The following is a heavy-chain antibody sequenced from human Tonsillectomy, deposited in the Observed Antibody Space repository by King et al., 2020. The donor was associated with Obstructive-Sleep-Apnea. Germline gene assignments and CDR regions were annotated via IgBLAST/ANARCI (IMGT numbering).Heavy chain of an antibody. CDR2: IKQDGSEK. CDR1: GFTFSNYW. CDR3: ARGVRGVINYYYYYGMDV. V-gene: IGHV3-7*01. D-gene: IGHD3-10*01. J-gene: IGHJ6*02. Sequence: QLVQSGGGLVQPGGSLRLSCAASGFTFSNYWRSWVRQAPGKGVEGVANIKQDGSEKHYVDSVKGRVTISRDNAKNSLYLQMNSLRAEDTAVYYCARGVRGVINYYYYYGMDVWGQGTTVTASS.